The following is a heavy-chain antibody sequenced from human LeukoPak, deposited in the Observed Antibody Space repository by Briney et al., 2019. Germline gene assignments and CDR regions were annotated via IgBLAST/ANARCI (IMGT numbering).Heavy chain of an antibody. CDR3: ARDEPSQGSLDY. J-gene: IGHJ4*02. V-gene: IGHV3-21*01. CDR1: GFTFSSYS. D-gene: IGHD1-26*01. Sequence: KAGGSLRLSCAASGFTFSSYSMNWVRQAPGKGLEWVSSISSSSSYIYYADSVKGRFTISRDNAKNSLYLQMNSLRAEDTAVYYCARDEPSQGSLDYWGQGTLVTLSS. CDR2: ISSSSSYI.